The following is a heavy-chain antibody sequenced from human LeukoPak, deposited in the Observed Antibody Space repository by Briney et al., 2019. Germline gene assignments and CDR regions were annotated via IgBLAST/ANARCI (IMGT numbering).Heavy chain of an antibody. J-gene: IGHJ4*02. CDR1: GFTFDDYA. D-gene: IGHD5-18*01. CDR2: ISWNSGSI. Sequence: GGSLRLSCAASGFTFDDYAMHWVRHAPGKGLEWVSGISWNSGSIGYADSVKGRFTISRDNAKNSLYLQMNSLRAEDTALYYCAKDRTYADTAGFYYFDYWGQGTLVTVSS. CDR3: AKDRTYADTAGFYYFDY. V-gene: IGHV3-9*01.